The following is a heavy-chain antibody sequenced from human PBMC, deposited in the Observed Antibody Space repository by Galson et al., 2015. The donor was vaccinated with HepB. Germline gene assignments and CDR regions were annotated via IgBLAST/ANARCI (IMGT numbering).Heavy chain of an antibody. CDR1: GFTFSSSG. V-gene: IGHV3-30*18. Sequence: SLRLSCAASGFTFSSSGMHWVRQAPGKGLEWVALISYDGSNKYYTNSVEGRFTISRDNSKKTLYLQVNSLRPEDTAVYFCANAYDFWSGPHDYWGQGTLVTVSS. CDR3: ANAYDFWSGPHDY. D-gene: IGHD3-3*01. J-gene: IGHJ4*02. CDR2: ISYDGSNK.